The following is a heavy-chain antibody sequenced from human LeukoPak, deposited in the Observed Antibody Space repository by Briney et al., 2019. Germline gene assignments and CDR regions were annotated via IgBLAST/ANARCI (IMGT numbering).Heavy chain of an antibody. CDR2: ISWNSGSI. CDR1: GFTFDDYA. V-gene: IGHV3-9*01. CDR3: AKGYGENYYYYGMDV. D-gene: IGHD4-17*01. J-gene: IGHJ6*02. Sequence: GRSLRLSCAASGFTFDDYAMHWVRQAPGKGLEWVSGISWNSGSIGYADSVKGRFTISRDNAKNSLYLQMNSLRAEDTALYYCAKGYGENYYYYGMDVWGQGTTVTVSS.